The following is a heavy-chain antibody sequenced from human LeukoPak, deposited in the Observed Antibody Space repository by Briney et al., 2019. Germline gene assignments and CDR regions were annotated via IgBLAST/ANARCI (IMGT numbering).Heavy chain of an antibody. CDR3: AKDQKVAMATLDY. D-gene: IGHD5-24*01. J-gene: IGHJ4*02. V-gene: IGHV3-23*01. CDR2: ISDSGGTT. Sequence: GGSLRLSCAASGFTFSSYAMTWVRQAPGKGLEWVSAISDSGGTTYYADSVKGRFTISRDNSKNTLYLQMNSLRAEDTAVYYCAKDQKVAMATLDYWGQGTLVTVSS. CDR1: GFTFSSYA.